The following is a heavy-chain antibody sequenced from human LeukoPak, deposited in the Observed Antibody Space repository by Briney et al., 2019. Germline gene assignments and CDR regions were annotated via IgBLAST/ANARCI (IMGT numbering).Heavy chain of an antibody. Sequence: GGSLRLSCAASGFTFSSYGMSWVRQAPGKGLEWVSAISGRGGSTYYADSVKGRFTISRDNSKNTLYPQMNSLRAEDTAVYYCARDLGQYYDTSDNWFDPWGQGTLVTVSS. CDR2: ISGRGGST. J-gene: IGHJ5*02. D-gene: IGHD3-22*01. CDR1: GFTFSSYG. CDR3: ARDLGQYYDTSDNWFDP. V-gene: IGHV3-23*01.